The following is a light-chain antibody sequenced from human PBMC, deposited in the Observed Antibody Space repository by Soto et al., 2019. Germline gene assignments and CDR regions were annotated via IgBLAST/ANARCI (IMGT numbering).Light chain of an antibody. V-gene: IGLV1-40*01. CDR3: QSYDSRLSAVV. CDR1: SSNIGAGYD. CDR2: GNS. J-gene: IGLJ2*01. Sequence: QSVLTQPPSVSGAPGQSVTISCTGSSSNIGAGYDVHWYHQLPGTAPKLLIYGNSNRPSGVPDRFSGSKSGTSASLAITGLKAEDEADYYCQSYDSRLSAVVFGGGTKLTVL.